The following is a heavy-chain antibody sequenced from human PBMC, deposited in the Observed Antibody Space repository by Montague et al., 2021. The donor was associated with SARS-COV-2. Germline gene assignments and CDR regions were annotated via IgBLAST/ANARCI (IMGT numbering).Heavy chain of an antibody. CDR3: ARGHCSGGSCYYGVAFDV. J-gene: IGHJ3*01. Sequence: SETLSLTCTVSGASINIGTYDWTWIRQSPGKPLEWVGYIHDSGTTNYNPSLKSRVTILEDTSRNQFSLNLNSVTAADTAVYYCARGHCSGGSCYYGVAFDVWGQGTMVTVS. CDR2: IHDSGTT. D-gene: IGHD2-15*01. V-gene: IGHV4-61*01. CDR1: GASINIGTYD.